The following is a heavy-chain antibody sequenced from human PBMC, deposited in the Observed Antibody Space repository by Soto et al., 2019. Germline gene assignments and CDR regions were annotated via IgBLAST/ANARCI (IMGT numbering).Heavy chain of an antibody. Sequence: SETLSLTCTVSGGSISSGGYYWSWIRQHPGKGLEWIGYIYYSGSTYYNPSLKSRVTISVDTSKNQFSLKLSSVTAADTAVYYCARVGSGSYRTTHFDYWGQGTLVTVSS. D-gene: IGHD1-26*01. CDR2: IYYSGST. CDR1: GGSISSGGYY. V-gene: IGHV4-31*03. J-gene: IGHJ4*02. CDR3: ARVGSGSYRTTHFDY.